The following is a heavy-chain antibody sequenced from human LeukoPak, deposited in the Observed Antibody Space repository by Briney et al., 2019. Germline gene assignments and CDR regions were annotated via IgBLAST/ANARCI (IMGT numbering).Heavy chain of an antibody. CDR3: ARVAGGVSSWYRRNWFDP. Sequence: PSETLSLTCTVSGGSISSGSYYWSWIRQPAGKGLEWNGRIYTSGSTNYNPSLKSRVTISVDTSKNQFSLKLSSVTAADTAVYYCARVAGGVSSWYRRNWFDPWGQGTLVTVSS. V-gene: IGHV4-61*02. J-gene: IGHJ5*02. D-gene: IGHD6-13*01. CDR1: GGSISSGSYY. CDR2: IYTSGST.